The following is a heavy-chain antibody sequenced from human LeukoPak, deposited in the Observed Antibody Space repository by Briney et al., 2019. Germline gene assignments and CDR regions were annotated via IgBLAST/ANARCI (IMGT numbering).Heavy chain of an antibody. J-gene: IGHJ4*02. CDR1: GGSICSSSYY. D-gene: IGHD6-6*01. V-gene: IGHV4-39*01. Sequence: SETLSLTCTVSGGSICSSSYYWGWIRQPPGKGLEWIGRIYYSGSTYYNPSLKSRVTISVDTSKNQFSLKLSSVTAADTAVYYCARIWPPISSIAARRDYFDYWGQGTLVTVSS. CDR3: ARIWPPISSIAARRDYFDY. CDR2: IYYSGST.